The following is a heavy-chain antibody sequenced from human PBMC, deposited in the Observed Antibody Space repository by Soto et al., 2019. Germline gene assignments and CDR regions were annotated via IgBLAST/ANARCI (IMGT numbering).Heavy chain of an antibody. J-gene: IGHJ6*02. D-gene: IGHD2-15*01. V-gene: IGHV6-1*01. CDR1: GDTVSSNSVA. CDR3: ARSEEDSDYYYYGMDV. Sequence: SQTLSLTCVGSGDTVSSNSVAWNWVRQSPSRGLEWLGRTYYRSRWYSDYAVSVRSRIDINADTSKNQVSLQLNSVTPEGTAVYYCARSEEDSDYYYYGMDVWGQGTTVTVSS. CDR2: TYYRSRWYS.